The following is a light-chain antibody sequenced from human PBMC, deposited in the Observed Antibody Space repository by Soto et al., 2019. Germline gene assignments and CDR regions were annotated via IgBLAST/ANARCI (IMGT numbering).Light chain of an antibody. Sequence: IQLTQSPSSLSASVGDRVTITCRASQGISSYLAWYQQKPGKAPKLLIYAASTLQSGVPSRFSGSGSGTDFTLTISSLQPEDFDTYYCQQLNSYPLTSGGGTKVDI. V-gene: IGKV1-9*01. J-gene: IGKJ4*01. CDR1: QGISSY. CDR3: QQLNSYPLT. CDR2: AAS.